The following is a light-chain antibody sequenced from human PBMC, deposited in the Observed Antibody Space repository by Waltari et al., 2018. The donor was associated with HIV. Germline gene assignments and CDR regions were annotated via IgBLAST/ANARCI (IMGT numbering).Light chain of an antibody. V-gene: IGKV1-12*01. J-gene: IGKJ1*01. Sequence: DIQMTQSPFFVSASVGDRVTITCRASQAISSWLTWYQQRPGPAPKLLIYASSTLQSGVPTIFSGGRSGENFTLTSSSLQPEDFATYVCQQADGLPWKFGQGTKVEMK. CDR3: QQADGLPWK. CDR2: ASS. CDR1: QAISSW.